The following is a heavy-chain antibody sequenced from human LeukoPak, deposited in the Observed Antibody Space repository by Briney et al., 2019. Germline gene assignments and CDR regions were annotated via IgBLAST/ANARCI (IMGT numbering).Heavy chain of an antibody. CDR1: GASISRSSYY. CDR2: VYYSGSS. J-gene: IGHJ6*03. V-gene: IGHV4-39*07. CDR3: ARTIAVAGIDPYYYYMDV. D-gene: IGHD6-19*01. Sequence: SETLSLTCTVSGASISRSSYYWGWIRQPPGKGLEWIGSVYYSGSSYYNPSLKSRVTISVDTSKNQFSLKLSSVTAADTAVYYCARTIAVAGIDPYYYYMDVWGKGTTVTVSS.